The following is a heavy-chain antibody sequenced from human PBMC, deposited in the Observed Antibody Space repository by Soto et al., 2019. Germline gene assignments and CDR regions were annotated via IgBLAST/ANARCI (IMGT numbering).Heavy chain of an antibody. CDR1: GFTFTSSA. CDR3: AADPCDYSSGRTRAFDI. Sequence: QMQLVQSGPEVKKPGTSVKVSCKASGFTFTSSAVQWVRQARGQRLEWIGWIVVGSGNTNYAQKFQERVTMTRDKSTSKDYMQRSSLRYEDTAVYYCAADPCDYSSGRTRAFDIWGQGTMVTVSS. CDR2: IVVGSGNT. D-gene: IGHD3-22*01. V-gene: IGHV1-58*01. J-gene: IGHJ3*02.